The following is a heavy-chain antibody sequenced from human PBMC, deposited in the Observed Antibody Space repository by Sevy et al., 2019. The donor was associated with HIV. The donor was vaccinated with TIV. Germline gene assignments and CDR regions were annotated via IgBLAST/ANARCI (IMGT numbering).Heavy chain of an antibody. CDR3: AKSLPSSSTWYRSNYFDY. J-gene: IGHJ4*02. Sequence: GSLRLSCAASRFTFSSYAMSWVRQAPGKGLEWVSAISTGGGSTFYADSVRGRFTVSRDNSKNTLYLQMNSLRAEDTAVYYCAKSLPSSSTWYRSNYFDYWGQRTLVTVSS. D-gene: IGHD6-13*01. CDR2: ISTGGGST. V-gene: IGHV3-23*01. CDR1: RFTFSSYA.